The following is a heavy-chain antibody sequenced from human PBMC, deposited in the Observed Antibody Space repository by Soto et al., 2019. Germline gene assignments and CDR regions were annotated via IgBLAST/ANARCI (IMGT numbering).Heavy chain of an antibody. J-gene: IGHJ4*02. D-gene: IGHD3-16*01. CDR1: GGTFSSYT. Sequence: QVQLVQSGAEVKKPGSSVKVSCKASGGTFSSYTISWVRQAPGQGLEWMGRIIHILGIANYAQKFQGRVTITADKSTSTAYMELSSLRSEDTAVYYCARALGATRGYWGQGTLVTVSS. V-gene: IGHV1-69*02. CDR3: ARALGATRGY. CDR2: IIHILGIA.